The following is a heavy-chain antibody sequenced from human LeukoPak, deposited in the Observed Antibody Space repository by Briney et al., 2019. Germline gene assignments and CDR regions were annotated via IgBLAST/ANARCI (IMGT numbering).Heavy chain of an antibody. V-gene: IGHV5-51*01. J-gene: IGHJ4*02. CDR1: GYTFTTCW. CDR3: ARLYGTKIDY. CDR2: IYPSDSDT. Sequence: GESLKISCKGSGYTFTTCWIGWVRQMPGKGLEWMGIIYPSDSDTTYSPSFQGQVTISADKSISTAYLHWSSLKASHTAIYYCARLYGTKIDYWGQGTLVTVSS. D-gene: IGHD1-26*01.